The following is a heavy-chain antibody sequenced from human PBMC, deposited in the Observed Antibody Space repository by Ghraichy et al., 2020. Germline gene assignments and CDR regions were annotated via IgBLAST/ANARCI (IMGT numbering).Heavy chain of an antibody. Sequence: GGSLRLSCAASGFTFSSYGMHWVRQAPGKGLEWVAFIRYDGSNKYYADSVKGRFTISRDNSKNTLYLQMNSLRAEDTAVYYCAKKSVSSAACTPPWGQGTLVTVSS. J-gene: IGHJ5*02. CDR2: IRYDGSNK. V-gene: IGHV3-30*02. CDR1: GFTFSSYG. CDR3: AKKSVSSAACTPP. D-gene: IGHD6-13*01.